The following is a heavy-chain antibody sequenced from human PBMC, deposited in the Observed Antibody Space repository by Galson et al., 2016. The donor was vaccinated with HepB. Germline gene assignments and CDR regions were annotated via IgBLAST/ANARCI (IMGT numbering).Heavy chain of an antibody. CDR3: ARVYNWNDKDYYYYMDV. J-gene: IGHJ6*03. D-gene: IGHD1-1*01. CDR2: TYYRSKWYN. V-gene: IGHV6-1*01. CDR1: GDSVSSHSAA. Sequence: CAISGDSVSSHSAAWNWIRQSPSRGLEWLGRTYYRSKWYNNYAVSVKSRITINPDTSRNQFSLQLNSVTPEDTAVYYCARVYNWNDKDYYYYMDVWGKGTTVTVSS.